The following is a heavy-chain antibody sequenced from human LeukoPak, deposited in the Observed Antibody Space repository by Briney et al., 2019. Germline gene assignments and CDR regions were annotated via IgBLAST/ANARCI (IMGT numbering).Heavy chain of an antibody. V-gene: IGHV4-39*07. CDR1: GGSISSSSYY. CDR3: ARDLAAAAGNGNY. J-gene: IGHJ4*02. D-gene: IGHD6-13*01. Sequence: SETLSLTCTVSGGSISSSSYYWGWIRQPPGKGLEWIGSIYYSGSTYYNPSLKSRVTISVDTSKNQFSLKLSSVTATDTAVYYCARDLAAAAGNGNYWGQGTLVTVSS. CDR2: IYYSGST.